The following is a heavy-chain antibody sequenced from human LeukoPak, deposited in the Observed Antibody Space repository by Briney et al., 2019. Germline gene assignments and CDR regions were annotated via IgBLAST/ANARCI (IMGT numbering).Heavy chain of an antibody. V-gene: IGHV4-59*08. D-gene: IGHD1-26*01. CDR3: ARGHEGIVGATPWFDP. CDR2: IYYSGST. Sequence: SETLSLTCTVSGGSISSYYWSWIRQPPGKGLEWIGYIYYSGSTNYNPSLKSRVTISVDTSKNQFSLKLSSVTAADTAVYYCARGHEGIVGATPWFDPWGQGTLVTVSS. J-gene: IGHJ5*02. CDR1: GGSISSYY.